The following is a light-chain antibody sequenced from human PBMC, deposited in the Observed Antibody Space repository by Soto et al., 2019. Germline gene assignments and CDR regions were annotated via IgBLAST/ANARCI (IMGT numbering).Light chain of an antibody. V-gene: IGKV4-1*01. Sequence: DIVMTQSPDSLAVSLGERATINCKSSQSVLYSSNNKNYVAWYQQRPGQPPKLLIYWTSIRESGVPDRFSGSGSGTQYTLTISSLQAEDVAVYFCQQYSSPPLTFGGGTKVEIK. CDR3: QQYSSPPLT. J-gene: IGKJ4*01. CDR1: QSVLYSSNNKNY. CDR2: WTS.